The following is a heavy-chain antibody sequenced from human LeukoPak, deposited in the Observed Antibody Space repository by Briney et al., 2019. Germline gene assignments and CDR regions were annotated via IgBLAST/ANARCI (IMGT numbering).Heavy chain of an antibody. V-gene: IGHV3-21*01. D-gene: IGHD3-22*01. J-gene: IGHJ4*02. CDR2: ISSSSSYI. CDR3: AREGNDSSGYASDY. CDR1: GFTFSSYS. Sequence: GGSLRLSCAASGFTFSSYSMNWVRQAPGKGLEWVSSISSSSSYIYYADSVKGRFTISRDNAKNSLYLQMNSLRAEDTAVYYCAREGNDSSGYASDYCGQGTLVTVSS.